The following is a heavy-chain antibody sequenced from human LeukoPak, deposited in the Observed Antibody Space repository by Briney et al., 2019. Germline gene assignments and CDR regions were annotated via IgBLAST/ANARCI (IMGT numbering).Heavy chain of an antibody. D-gene: IGHD7-27*01. CDR3: AKESANWGYNWFDP. CDR1: GFTFSSYA. V-gene: IGHV3-30*04. CDR2: ISYDGSNK. J-gene: IGHJ5*02. Sequence: GRSLRLSCAASGFTFSSYAMHWVRQAPGKGLEWVAVISYDGSNKYYADSVKGRFTISRDNSKNTLYLQMNSLRAEDTAIYYCAKESANWGYNWFDPWGQGTLVTVSS.